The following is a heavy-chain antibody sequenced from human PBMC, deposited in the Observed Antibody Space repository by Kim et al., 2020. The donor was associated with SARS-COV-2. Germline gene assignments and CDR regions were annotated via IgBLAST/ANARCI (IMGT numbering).Heavy chain of an antibody. CDR3: TRSSSSWAGYLDY. CDR1: GFTFSAHW. CDR2: IKEDGSET. V-gene: IGHV3-7*01. D-gene: IGHD2-2*01. J-gene: IGHJ4*02. Sequence: GGSLRLSCAASGFTFSAHWMTWVRQAPGKGLEWVANIKEDGSETYYVDSVEGRFTISRDNAKSSLHLQMNSLRAEDTAVYYCTRSSSSWAGYLDYWGQGTLVTVSS.